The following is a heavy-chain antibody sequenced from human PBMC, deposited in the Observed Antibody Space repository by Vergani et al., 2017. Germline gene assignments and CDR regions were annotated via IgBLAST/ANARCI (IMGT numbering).Heavy chain of an antibody. V-gene: IGHV3-66*01. D-gene: IGHD2-15*01. Sequence: EVQLVESGGGLVQPGGSLRLSCAASGFTVSSNYMSWVRQAPGKGLEWVSVIYSGGSTYYADSVKGRFTISRDNSKNTLYLQMNSLRAEDTAVYYCAKVQDPYYYYGMDVWGQGTTVTVSS. CDR3: AKVQDPYYYYGMDV. J-gene: IGHJ6*02. CDR2: IYSGGST. CDR1: GFTVSSNY.